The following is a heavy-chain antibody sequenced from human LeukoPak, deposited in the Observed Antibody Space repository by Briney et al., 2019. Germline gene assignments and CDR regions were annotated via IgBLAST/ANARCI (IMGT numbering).Heavy chain of an antibody. CDR2: ISSGSRTI. Sequence: QAGGSLRLSCAASGFTSSSYSMNWVRQAPGKGLEWVSYISSGSRTIYYADSVKGRFTISRDNAKNSLYLQMNSLRAEDTAVYYCAKDSWPETYYYGSGSTLPLDYWGQGTLVTVSS. CDR1: GFTSSSYS. CDR3: AKDSWPETYYYGSGSTLPLDY. J-gene: IGHJ4*02. V-gene: IGHV3-48*01. D-gene: IGHD3-10*01.